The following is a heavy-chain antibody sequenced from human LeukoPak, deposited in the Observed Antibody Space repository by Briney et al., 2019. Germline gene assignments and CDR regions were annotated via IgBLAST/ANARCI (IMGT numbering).Heavy chain of an antibody. CDR3: ARLNGRLDY. V-gene: IGHV3-48*03. J-gene: IGHJ4*02. D-gene: IGHD1-14*01. CDR1: GFTFSSCE. Sequence: PGGSLRLSCAASGFTFSSCEMNWVRQAPGKGLEWVSYISSSGSTIYYADSVKGRFTISRDNAKNSLYLQMNSLRAEDTAVYYCARLNGRLDYWGQGTLVTVSS. CDR2: ISSSGSTI.